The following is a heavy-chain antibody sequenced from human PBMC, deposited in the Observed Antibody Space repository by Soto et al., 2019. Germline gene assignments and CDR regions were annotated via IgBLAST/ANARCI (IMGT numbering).Heavy chain of an antibody. J-gene: IGHJ5*02. D-gene: IGHD6-25*01. Sequence: QVQLQESGPGLVKPSETLSLTCTVSGGSISSYYWSWIRQPPGQGLEWVGYIYYSGSTNYNPSLKSRGTISVDTSKKQFALRLSAVTAADTAVYYCARPHGGSSGWDNGVDPWGQGTLVTVSS. CDR2: IYYSGST. V-gene: IGHV4-59*01. CDR3: ARPHGGSSGWDNGVDP. CDR1: GGSISSYY.